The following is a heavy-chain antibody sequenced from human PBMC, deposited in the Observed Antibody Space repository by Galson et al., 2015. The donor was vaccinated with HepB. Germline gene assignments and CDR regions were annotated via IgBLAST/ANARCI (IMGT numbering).Heavy chain of an antibody. CDR3: ARLMPRIAIRGWWFDP. CDR1: GYSFTSYW. Sequence: QSGAEVKKPGESLKISCKGSGYSFTSYWIGWVRQMPGKGLEWMGIIYPGDSDTRYSPSFQGQVTISADKSISTAYLQWSSLKASDTAMYYCARLMPRIAIRGWWFDPWGQGTLVTVSS. J-gene: IGHJ5*02. D-gene: IGHD2-21*01. CDR2: IYPGDSDT. V-gene: IGHV5-51*03.